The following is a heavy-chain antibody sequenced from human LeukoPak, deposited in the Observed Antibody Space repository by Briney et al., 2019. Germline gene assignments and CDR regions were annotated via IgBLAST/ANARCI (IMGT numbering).Heavy chain of an antibody. D-gene: IGHD3-22*01. Sequence: GASVKVSCKASGYTVTSYDINWVRQATGQGLEWMGWMNPNSGNTGYAQKFQGRVTMTRNTSISTAYMELSSLRSEDTAVYYCARVGYYDSSGYSPFDYWGQGTLVTVSS. CDR3: ARVGYYDSSGYSPFDY. J-gene: IGHJ4*02. V-gene: IGHV1-8*01. CDR1: GYTVTSYD. CDR2: MNPNSGNT.